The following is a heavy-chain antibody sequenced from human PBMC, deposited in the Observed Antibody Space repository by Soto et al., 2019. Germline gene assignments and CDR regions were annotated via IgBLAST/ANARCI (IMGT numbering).Heavy chain of an antibody. Sequence: EVQLLESGGGLVQPGGSLRLSCTASGFTFSSHAMTWVRQAPGKGLDWVSGLSDSGGSTYYADSVKGRFTISRDNSIKRAHLTMYNLNAGAPALYDRAKVFSKRYDGFFDLRGQGSLITVSS. CDR3: AKVFSKRYDGFFDL. D-gene: IGHD1-20*01. J-gene: IGHJ4*02. CDR2: LSDSGGST. CDR1: GFTFSSHA. V-gene: IGHV3-23*01.